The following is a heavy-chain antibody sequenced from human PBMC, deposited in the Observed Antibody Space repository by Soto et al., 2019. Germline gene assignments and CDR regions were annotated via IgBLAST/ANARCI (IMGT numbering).Heavy chain of an antibody. CDR2: ISSSSSTI. CDR3: ARAAFNDYGDYYLYDAFDS. Sequence: EVQLVESGGGLVQPGGSLRLSCAASGFTFSSYSMNWVRQAPGKGLEWVSYISSSSSTIYYAYSVKGRFTISRDNANNSLYLQMNSLRAEDTAVYYCARAAFNDYGDYYLYDAFDSWGQGTMVTVSS. J-gene: IGHJ3*02. V-gene: IGHV3-48*01. CDR1: GFTFSSYS. D-gene: IGHD4-17*01.